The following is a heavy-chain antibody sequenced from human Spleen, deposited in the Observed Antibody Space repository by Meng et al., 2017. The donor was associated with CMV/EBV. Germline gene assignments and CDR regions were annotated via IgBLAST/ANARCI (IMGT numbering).Heavy chain of an antibody. D-gene: IGHD3-3*01. CDR1: GFTFDDYA. CDR3: ARGQYDFWNGHSPTARWFDP. J-gene: IGHJ5*02. Sequence: SLKISCASSGFTFDDYAMHWVRPAPGKGLEWVSGISWNSGSIGYADSVKGRFTISRDNARDSLYLDIYSLRADDTAVYYCARGQYDFWNGHSPTARWFDPWGQGTLVTVSS. CDR2: ISWNSGSI. V-gene: IGHV3-9*01.